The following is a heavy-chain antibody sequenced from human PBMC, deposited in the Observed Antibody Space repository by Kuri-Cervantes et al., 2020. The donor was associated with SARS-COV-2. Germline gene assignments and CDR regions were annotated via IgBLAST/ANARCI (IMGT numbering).Heavy chain of an antibody. V-gene: IGHV3-15*01. Sequence: GESLKISCVASGFNFSTTDMHWVRQAPGKGLEWVGRIKSKTDGGTTDYAAPVKGRFTISRDDSKNTLYLQMNSLKTEDTAVYYCTTDPQYYDFWSGYYYYGMDVWGQGTTVTVSS. J-gene: IGHJ6*02. CDR1: GFNFSTTD. D-gene: IGHD3-3*01. CDR2: IKSKTDGGTT. CDR3: TTDPQYYDFWSGYYYYGMDV.